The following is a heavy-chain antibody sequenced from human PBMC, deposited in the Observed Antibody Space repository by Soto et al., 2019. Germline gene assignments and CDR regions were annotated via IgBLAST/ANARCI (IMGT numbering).Heavy chain of an antibody. J-gene: IGHJ6*02. Sequence: QVQLLQSGAEVKEPGSSVKVSCTASRGIFSSYTINWLRQAPGQGLEWLGWIIPIFGSASYAQKLQGRVTITADESTSTDYIELSGLRSEDTAVYYWARVSNTGMVNSLYYAMDVWGQGTTVTVAS. CDR3: ARVSNTGMVNSLYYAMDV. D-gene: IGHD5-18*01. CDR2: IIPIFGSA. V-gene: IGHV1-69*01. CDR1: RGIFSSYT.